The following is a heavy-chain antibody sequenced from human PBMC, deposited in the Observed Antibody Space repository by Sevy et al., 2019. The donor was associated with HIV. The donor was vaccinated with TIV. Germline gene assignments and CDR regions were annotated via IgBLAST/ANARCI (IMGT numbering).Heavy chain of an antibody. D-gene: IGHD3-9*01. CDR1: GDTFSIYG. J-gene: IGHJ4*02. CDR2: IIPLFDTT. V-gene: IGHV1-69*13. CDR3: ARAFPNILTGYYDY. Sequence: ASVKVSCKASGDTFSIYGISWMRQAPGQGLEWMGGIIPLFDTTNNAQKFHDRVTFTADESTSTAYMELSSLRSEDTAMYYCARAFPNILTGYYDYWGQGTLLTVSS.